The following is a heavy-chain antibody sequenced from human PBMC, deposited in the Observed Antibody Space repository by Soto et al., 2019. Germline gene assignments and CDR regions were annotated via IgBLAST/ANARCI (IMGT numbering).Heavy chain of an antibody. CDR3: ARDRGIYDYVWGSYRYLDY. Sequence: GGSLRLSCAASGFTFSSYAMHWVRQAPGKGLEWVAVISYDGSNKYYADSVKGRFTISRDNSKNTLYLQMNSLRAEDTAVYYCARDRGIYDYVWGSYRYLDYWGQGTLVTVSS. V-gene: IGHV3-30-3*01. CDR1: GFTFSSYA. J-gene: IGHJ4*02. D-gene: IGHD3-16*02. CDR2: ISYDGSNK.